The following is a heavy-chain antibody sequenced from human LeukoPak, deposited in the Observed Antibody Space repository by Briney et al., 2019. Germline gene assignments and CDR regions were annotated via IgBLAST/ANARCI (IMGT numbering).Heavy chain of an antibody. CDR2: ISYDGSNK. CDR3: AKDSKVLPSTQWYFQH. D-gene: IGHD3-10*01. Sequence: GGSLRLSCVASGFTFSSYGMHWVRQAPGKGLEWVAVISYDGSNKYYADSVKGRFTISRDNSKNTLYLQMNSLRAEDTAVYYCAKDSKVLPSTQWYFQHWGQGTLVTVSS. CDR1: GFTFSSYG. J-gene: IGHJ1*01. V-gene: IGHV3-30*18.